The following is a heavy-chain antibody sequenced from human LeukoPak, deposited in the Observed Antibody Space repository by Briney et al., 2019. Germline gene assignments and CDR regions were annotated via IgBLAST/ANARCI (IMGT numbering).Heavy chain of an antibody. J-gene: IGHJ4*02. V-gene: IGHV4-39*07. CDR2: VFYTGET. Sequence: PSETLSLTCTVSGGSVSTSDYYWGWIRQSPVKGLEWIGDVFYTGETSYNPSLRGRATISIDTSKNQFSLKLTYVTAADTAVYYCARVFDSWGQGTLVTVSS. CDR3: ARVFDS. CDR1: GGSVSTSDYY.